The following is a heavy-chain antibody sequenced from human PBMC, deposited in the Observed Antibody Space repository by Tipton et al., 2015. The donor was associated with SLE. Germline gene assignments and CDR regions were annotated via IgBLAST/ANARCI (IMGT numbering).Heavy chain of an antibody. CDR2: INHSGST. V-gene: IGHV4-34*01. CDR3: ARVGATIKKLAFDI. Sequence: TLSLTCAVYGGSFSGYYWSWIRQPPGKGLEWIGEINHSGSTNYSPSLKSRVTISVDTSKNQFSLKLSSVTAADTAVYYCARVGATIKKLAFDIWGQGTMVTVSS. J-gene: IGHJ3*02. D-gene: IGHD5-24*01. CDR1: GGSFSGYY.